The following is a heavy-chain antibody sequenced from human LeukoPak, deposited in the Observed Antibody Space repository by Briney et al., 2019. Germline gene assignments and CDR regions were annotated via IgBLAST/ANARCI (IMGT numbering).Heavy chain of an antibody. J-gene: IGHJ4*02. D-gene: IGHD4-17*01. V-gene: IGHV4-59*01. CDR3: ARYGDYGDRIDY. CDR2: IYYSGST. CDR1: GGSISSYY. Sequence: PSETLSLTCTVSGGSISSYYWSWIRQPPGKGLEWIGYIYYSGSTNYNPSLKSRVTISVDTSKNQFSLKLSYVTAADTAVYYCARYGDYGDRIDYWGQGTLVTVSS.